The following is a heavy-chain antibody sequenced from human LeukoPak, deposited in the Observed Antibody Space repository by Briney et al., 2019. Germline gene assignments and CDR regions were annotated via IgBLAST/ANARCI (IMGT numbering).Heavy chain of an antibody. Sequence: GGSLRLSCAASGFTFSDHYMDWVRQAPGKGLEWVGHTRNKANSYTTDYAASVKGRFTVSRDDSMNSLYLQMNSLRAEDTAVYYCGAPYYYGSGSYYQHFDYWGQGTLVTVSS. CDR1: GFTFSDHY. J-gene: IGHJ4*02. CDR3: GAPYYYGSGSYYQHFDY. D-gene: IGHD3-10*01. CDR2: TRNKANSYTT. V-gene: IGHV3-72*01.